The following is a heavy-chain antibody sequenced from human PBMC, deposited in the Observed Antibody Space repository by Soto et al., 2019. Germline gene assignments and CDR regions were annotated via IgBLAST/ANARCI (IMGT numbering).Heavy chain of an antibody. Sequence: QFQRVQSGAEVKNPGASVKVSCRASGYPFTSYGFSWVRQAPGQGLEWMGWISAYNGNTNYAQKLQGRVTMTTDTSTSTAYMELRSLRSDDTAVYYCARESAVAALDPWGQGTLVTVSS. CDR2: ISAYNGNT. J-gene: IGHJ5*02. CDR1: GYPFTSYG. D-gene: IGHD6-19*01. CDR3: ARESAVAALDP. V-gene: IGHV1-18*01.